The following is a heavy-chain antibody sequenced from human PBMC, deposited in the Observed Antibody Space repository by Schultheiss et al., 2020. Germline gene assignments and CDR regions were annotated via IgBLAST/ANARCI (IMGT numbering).Heavy chain of an antibody. CDR2: ISSSGGTI. CDR1: GFTVSSNY. V-gene: IGHV3-11*04. CDR3: PREQAQWLVRAYYYYYGMDV. Sequence: GGSLRLSCAASGFTVSSNYMSWVRQAPGKGLEWVSYISSSGGTIYYADSVKGRFTISRDNAKNSLYLQMNSLRAEDTAVYYCPREQAQWLVRAYYYYYGMDVWGQGTTVTVSS. D-gene: IGHD6-19*01. J-gene: IGHJ6*02.